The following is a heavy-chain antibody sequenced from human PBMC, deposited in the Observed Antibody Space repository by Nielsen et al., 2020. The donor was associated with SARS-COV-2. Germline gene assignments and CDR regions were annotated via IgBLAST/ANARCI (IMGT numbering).Heavy chain of an antibody. J-gene: IGHJ6*02. CDR3: AGESSGYDHYNYGMDV. CDR1: GGSISSGGYY. CDR2: IYFSGRT. D-gene: IGHD5-12*01. V-gene: IGHV4-31*03. Sequence: SETLSLTCTVSGGSISSGGYYWSWIRHHPGKGLEWIGYIYFSGRTCYNPSLKSRVTISVDTSKNQFSLSLRSVTAADTAVYYCAGESSGYDHYNYGMDVRGQGTTVTVAS.